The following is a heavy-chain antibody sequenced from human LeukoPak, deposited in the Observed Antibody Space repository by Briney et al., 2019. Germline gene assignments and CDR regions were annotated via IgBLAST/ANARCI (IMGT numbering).Heavy chain of an antibody. CDR3: VRGTGYSAYDYDFDY. J-gene: IGHJ4*02. D-gene: IGHD5-12*01. Sequence: GGSLRLSCAASGFTFSSYDMHWVRQPSGKGLEWVSAIGTAGDTYYPGSVKGRFTISRENAKNSLYLQMNSLRAGDTAVYYCVRGTGYSAYDYDFDYWGQGTLVTVSS. CDR1: GFTFSSYD. V-gene: IGHV3-13*04. CDR2: IGTAGDT.